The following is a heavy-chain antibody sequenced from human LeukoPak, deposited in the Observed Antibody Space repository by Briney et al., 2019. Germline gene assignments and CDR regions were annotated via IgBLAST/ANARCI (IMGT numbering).Heavy chain of an antibody. Sequence: PGRSLRLSCAVSGFTFSSYAMHWVRQAPGKGLEWVAVISYDGSNKYYADSVKGRFTISRDNSKNTLYLQMNSLRAEDTAVYYCARDTRESTYYYDSSGYYFGYWGQGTLVTVSS. CDR3: ARDTRESTYYYDSSGYYFGY. CDR1: GFTFSSYA. V-gene: IGHV3-30-3*01. J-gene: IGHJ4*02. D-gene: IGHD3-22*01. CDR2: ISYDGSNK.